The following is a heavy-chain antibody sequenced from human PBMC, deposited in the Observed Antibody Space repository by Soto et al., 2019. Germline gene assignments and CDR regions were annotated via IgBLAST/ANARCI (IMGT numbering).Heavy chain of an antibody. J-gene: IGHJ6*02. V-gene: IGHV1-69*13. CDR1: GGTFSSYA. CDR2: IIPIFGTA. D-gene: IGHD6-13*01. CDR3: ARGGMIAAAAPWGYYYYYYGMDV. Sequence: ASVKVSCKASGGTFSSYAISWVRQAPGQGLEWMGGIIPIFGTANYAQKFQGRVTITADESTSTAYMELSSLRSEDTAVYYCARGGMIAAAAPWGYYYYYYGMDVWGQGTTVTVSS.